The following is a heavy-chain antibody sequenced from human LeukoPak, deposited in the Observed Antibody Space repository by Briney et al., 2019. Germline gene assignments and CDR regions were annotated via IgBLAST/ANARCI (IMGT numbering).Heavy chain of an antibody. Sequence: GASVKVSCKASGYTFTSYYMHWVRQAPGQGLEWIGIINPSGGSTSYAQKLQGRVTMTRDTSTSTVYMELSSLTSEDTAVYYCAMRYYRGDYWGQGTLVTVSS. CDR3: AMRYYRGDY. CDR1: GYTFTSYY. V-gene: IGHV1-46*01. CDR2: INPSGGST. J-gene: IGHJ4*02. D-gene: IGHD1-26*01.